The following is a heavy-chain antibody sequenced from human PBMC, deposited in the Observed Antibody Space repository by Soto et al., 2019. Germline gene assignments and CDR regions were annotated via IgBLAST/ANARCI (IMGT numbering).Heavy chain of an antibody. J-gene: IGHJ4*02. Sequence: XSVKVSYNASGYTFTSYAMHLVRHTPGQRLEWMGWINAGNGNTKYSQKFQGRVTITRDTSASTAYMELSSLRSEDTALYYCAREFGPYSSSWYLPHSLDYWGQGTLVTVSS. CDR1: GYTFTSYA. CDR3: AREFGPYSSSWYLPHSLDY. D-gene: IGHD6-13*01. V-gene: IGHV1-3*01. CDR2: INAGNGNT.